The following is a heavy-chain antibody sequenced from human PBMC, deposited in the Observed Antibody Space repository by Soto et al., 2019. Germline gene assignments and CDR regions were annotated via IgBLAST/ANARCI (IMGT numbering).Heavy chain of an antibody. D-gene: IGHD3-10*01. J-gene: IGHJ4*02. CDR3: AMDTNLLDYYFDY. CDR2: INPRSGRT. V-gene: IGHV1-46*01. CDR1: GYTFTTYS. Sequence: SLKVSCKRSGYTFTTYSMHWVRQAPGQGLEWMGVINPRSGRTSFAQKFQGRVTMTGDTSTSTVYMELSSLRSEDTAVYYCAMDTNLLDYYFDYWGQGTLVTVSS.